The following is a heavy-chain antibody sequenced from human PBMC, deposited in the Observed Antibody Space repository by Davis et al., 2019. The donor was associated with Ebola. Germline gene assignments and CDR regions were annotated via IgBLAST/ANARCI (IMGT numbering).Heavy chain of an antibody. J-gene: IGHJ4*02. CDR1: GYTFTGYY. D-gene: IGHD2-2*01. CDR2: INPNSGGT. CDR3: TRVPTSDCSSTSCFLLDY. V-gene: IGHV1-2*02. Sequence: ASVKVSCKASGYTFTGYYMHWVRQAPGQGLEWMGWINPNSGGTNYAQKFQGRVTMTRDTSISTAYMELSRLRSDDTAVYYCTRVPTSDCSSTSCFLLDYWGQGTLVTVSS.